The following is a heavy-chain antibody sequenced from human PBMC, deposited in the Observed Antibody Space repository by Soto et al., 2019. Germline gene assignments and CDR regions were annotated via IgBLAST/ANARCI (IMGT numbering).Heavy chain of an antibody. CDR1: GFTFSNAW. CDR3: TTDDPINKN. J-gene: IGHJ4*02. CDR2: IKSKTDGGTR. Sequence: GGSLRLSCAASGFTFSNAWMSWVRQAPGKGLEWVGRIKSKTDGGTRDYAAPVKGRFTMSRDDSRNMLYLQMNSLQTEDTAVYYCTTDDPINKNWGQGTLVTVSS. V-gene: IGHV3-15*01.